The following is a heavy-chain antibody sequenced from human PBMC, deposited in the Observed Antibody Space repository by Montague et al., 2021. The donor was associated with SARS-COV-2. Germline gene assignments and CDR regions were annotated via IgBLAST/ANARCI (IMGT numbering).Heavy chain of an antibody. V-gene: IGHV6-1*01. CDR1: GDNVSSNSAT. CDR2: TYYRSKWYN. D-gene: IGHD1-1*01. J-gene: IGHJ6*02. CDR3: TSGREGNYNVMDV. Sequence: CAISGDNVSSNSATWNWVRQSPSRGLEWLERTYYRSKWYNDYAVSVGGRVTINPDTSKNQFSLQLNSVTPEDTAIYYCTSGREGNYNVMDVWGQGTTVTVSS.